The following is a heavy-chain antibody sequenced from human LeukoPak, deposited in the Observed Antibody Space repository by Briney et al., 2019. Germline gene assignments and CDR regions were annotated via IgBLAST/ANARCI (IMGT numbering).Heavy chain of an antibody. J-gene: IGHJ6*02. D-gene: IGHD2-21*02. V-gene: IGHV1-18*01. CDR2: MSPNNGNT. Sequence: ASVKVSCKASGYTFTGYDINWVRQATGQGFEWMGWMSPNNGNTNYAQKLQGRVTMTTDTSTSTAYMELRSLRSDDTAVYYCARDRRVTPYYYYGMDVWGQGTTVTVSS. CDR1: GYTFTGYD. CDR3: ARDRRVTPYYYYGMDV.